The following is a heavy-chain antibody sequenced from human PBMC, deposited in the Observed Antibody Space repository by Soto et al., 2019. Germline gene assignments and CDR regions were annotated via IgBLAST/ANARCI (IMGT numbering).Heavy chain of an antibody. CDR3: AAETKSYFYGMDV. CDR1: GLIFSSSA. CDR2: ISYDGSNK. J-gene: IGHJ6*02. V-gene: IGHV3-30*04. Sequence: QVQLVESGGGVAQPGRSLRLSCAASGLIFSSSAMHWVRKAPGKGLEWVALISYDGSNKYYVDSGKGRFTISRDNCKEPLVLQMNSLREGDPAVYYCAAETKSYFYGMDVWGQGTTVSVSS.